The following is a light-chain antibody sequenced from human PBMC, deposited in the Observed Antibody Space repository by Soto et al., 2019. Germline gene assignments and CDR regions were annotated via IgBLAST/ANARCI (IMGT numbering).Light chain of an antibody. J-gene: IGLJ1*01. V-gene: IGLV2-14*01. CDR3: SSYTTSGPYV. CDR1: SNDVGGYNY. CDR2: EVS. Sequence: QSALTQPASLSGSPGQSITISCTGTSNDVGGYNYVSWYQQHPGKAPKLVIYEVSHRPSGISDRFSGSKSGNTASLTISGLQFEDEAEYYCSSYTTSGPYVFGPGTKLTVL.